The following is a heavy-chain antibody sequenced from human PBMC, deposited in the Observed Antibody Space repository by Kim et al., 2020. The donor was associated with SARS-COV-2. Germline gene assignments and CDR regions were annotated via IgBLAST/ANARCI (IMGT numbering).Heavy chain of an antibody. J-gene: IGHJ5*01. D-gene: IGHD3-9*01. CDR3: AEALTRGILTGYYPNWFDP. Sequence: ASVKVSFKASGYTFTSYAMNWVRQAPGQGLEWMGWINTNTGNPTYAQGFTGRFVFSLDTSVSTAYLQISSLKAEDTAVYYCAEALTRGILTGYYPNWFDPWGQGTLVTVSS. CDR2: INTNTGNP. V-gene: IGHV7-4-1*02. CDR1: GYTFTSYA.